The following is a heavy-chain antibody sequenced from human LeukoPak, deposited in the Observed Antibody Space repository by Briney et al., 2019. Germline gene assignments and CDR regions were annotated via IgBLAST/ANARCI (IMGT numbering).Heavy chain of an antibody. V-gene: IGHV3-7*01. CDR2: IKHDGSEK. Sequence: PGGSLRLSCAASGFTFSSYSMSWVRQAPGKGLEWVANIKHDGSEKYYVGSVKGRFTISRDNAKKSLYLQMNSLRAEDTAVYYCAVAYGLDVWGQGTTVTVSS. J-gene: IGHJ6*02. CDR1: GFTFSSYS. CDR3: AVAYGLDV.